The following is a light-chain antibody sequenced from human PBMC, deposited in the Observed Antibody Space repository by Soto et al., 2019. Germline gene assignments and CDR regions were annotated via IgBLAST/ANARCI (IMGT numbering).Light chain of an antibody. Sequence: QLVLTQSPSASASLGASVKLTCTQSSGHSSYAIAWHQQQPEKGPRYLMKLHSDGGHTKGDGIPDRFSGSSSGTERYLTISSLQSEDEADYYCQTWGTGTLVFGGGTKLTVL. V-gene: IGLV4-69*01. CDR2: LHSDGGH. J-gene: IGLJ2*01. CDR1: SGHSSYA. CDR3: QTWGTGTLV.